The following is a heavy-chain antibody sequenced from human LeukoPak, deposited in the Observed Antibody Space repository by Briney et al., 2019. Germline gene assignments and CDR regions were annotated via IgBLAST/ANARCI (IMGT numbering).Heavy chain of an antibody. Sequence: ASVKVSCKASGGTFSSYAISWVRQAPGQGLEWMGWISTYDGGTNYAQKFRDRVTMVRDTSTSTAYVELRSLRSDDTAVYYCARDQPRRGPGNHDYWGQGTLVTVSS. V-gene: IGHV1-18*01. D-gene: IGHD1-26*01. CDR1: GGTFSSYA. CDR2: ISTYDGGT. CDR3: ARDQPRRGPGNHDY. J-gene: IGHJ4*02.